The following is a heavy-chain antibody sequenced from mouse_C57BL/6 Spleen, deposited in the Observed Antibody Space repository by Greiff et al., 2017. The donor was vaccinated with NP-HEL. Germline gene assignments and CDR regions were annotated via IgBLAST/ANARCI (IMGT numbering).Heavy chain of an antibody. D-gene: IGHD1-1*01. V-gene: IGHV1-69*01. Sequence: QVQLQQSGAELVMPGASVKLSCKASGYTFTSYWMHWVKQRPGQGLEWIGEIDPSDSYTNYNQKFKGKSTLTVDKSSSTAYMQLSSLTSEDSAVYYCARFVTTVVATRYFDVWGTGTTVTVSS. CDR1: GYTFTSYW. CDR2: IDPSDSYT. J-gene: IGHJ1*03. CDR3: ARFVTTVVATRYFDV.